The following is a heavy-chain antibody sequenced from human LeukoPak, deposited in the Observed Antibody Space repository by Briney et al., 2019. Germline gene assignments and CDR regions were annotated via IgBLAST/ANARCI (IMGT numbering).Heavy chain of an antibody. Sequence: PGRSLRLSCAASGFTFSSYGMHWVRQAPGKGLEWVALISYDGSHKYYADSVKGRFTISRVNSKAPLYLQMNSLRAEDTAIYYCAKDLGFGDPISVFDSWGQGTLVTVSS. J-gene: IGHJ5*01. V-gene: IGHV3-30*18. CDR3: AKDLGFGDPISVFDS. D-gene: IGHD3-10*01. CDR1: GFTFSSYG. CDR2: ISYDGSHK.